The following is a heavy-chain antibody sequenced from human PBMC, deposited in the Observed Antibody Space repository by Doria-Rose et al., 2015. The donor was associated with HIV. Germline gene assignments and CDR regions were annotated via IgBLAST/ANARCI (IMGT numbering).Heavy chain of an antibody. CDR2: INNDGSIT. J-gene: IGHJ4*02. V-gene: IGHV3-74*01. CDR3: ARVYYYDSSGLYYFDY. CDR1: W. Sequence: WMHWVRQVPGEGLVRVSRINNDGSITTYADSVKGRFTISRDNAKNTLYLQMNSLRAEDTAVYYCARVYYYDSSGLYYFDYWGQGTLVTVSS. D-gene: IGHD3-22*01.